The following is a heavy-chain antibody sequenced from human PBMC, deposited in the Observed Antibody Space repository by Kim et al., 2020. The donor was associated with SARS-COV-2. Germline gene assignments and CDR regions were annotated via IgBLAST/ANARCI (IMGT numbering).Heavy chain of an antibody. Sequence: SETLSLTCTVSGGSISSGGYYWSWIRQHPGKGLEWIGYIYYSGSTYYNPSLKSRVTISVDTSKNQFSLKLSSVTAADTAVYYCARGAEISSSWYGGLYYYGMDVWGQGTRVTVSS. CDR1: GGSISSGGYY. J-gene: IGHJ6*02. D-gene: IGHD6-13*01. CDR3: ARGAEISSSWYGGLYYYGMDV. CDR2: IYYSGST. V-gene: IGHV4-31*03.